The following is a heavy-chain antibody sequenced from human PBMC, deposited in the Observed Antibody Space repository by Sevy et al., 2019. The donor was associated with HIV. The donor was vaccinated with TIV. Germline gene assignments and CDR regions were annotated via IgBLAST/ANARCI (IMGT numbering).Heavy chain of an antibody. CDR2: ISGSGGSGDKT. D-gene: IGHD3-22*01. CDR1: GFTFSNYA. V-gene: IGHV3-23*01. J-gene: IGHJ4*02. CDR3: ARKYHRSGYFDY. Sequence: GGYLRLSCAASGFTFSNYAMNWVRQAPGKGLEWVSGISGSGGSGDKTNYADSVKGRFSISRDDSRNSLYLQLNSLRAEDTAIYYCARKYHRSGYFDYWGQGTLVTVSS.